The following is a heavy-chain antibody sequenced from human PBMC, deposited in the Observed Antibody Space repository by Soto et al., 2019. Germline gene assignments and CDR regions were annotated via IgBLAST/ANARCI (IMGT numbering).Heavy chain of an antibody. CDR2: ISAYDGNT. CDR1: GYTFTSYG. D-gene: IGHD2-2*01. V-gene: IGHV1-18*01. CDR3: ARESSSSCLDY. J-gene: IGHJ4*02. Sequence: QVQLVQSGAEVKKPGASVKVSCKASGYTFTSYGISWVRQAPGQGLDWMGWISAYDGNTNYAQKLQGRVTMTTDTSTSTAHRELRSLRSDDTAVYYCARESSSSCLDYWGQGTLVTVSS.